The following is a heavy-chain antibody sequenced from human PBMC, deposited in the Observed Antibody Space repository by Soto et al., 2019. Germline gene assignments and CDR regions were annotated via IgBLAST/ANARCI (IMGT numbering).Heavy chain of an antibody. CDR2: IIPIFGTA. CDR1: GGTFSSYA. J-gene: IGHJ6*02. D-gene: IGHD6-13*01. CDR3: ARVGYSSSWANYYYGMDV. Sequence: QVQLVQSGAEVKKPGSSVKVSCKASGGTFSSYAISWVRQAPGQGLEWMGGIIPIFGTANYAQKFQGRVTITADESTSKAYMELSSLRSEDTAVYYCARVGYSSSWANYYYGMDVWGQGTTVTVSS. V-gene: IGHV1-69*01.